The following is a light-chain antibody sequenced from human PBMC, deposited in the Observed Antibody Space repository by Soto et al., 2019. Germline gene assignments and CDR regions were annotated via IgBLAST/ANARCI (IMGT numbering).Light chain of an antibody. V-gene: IGLV2-11*01. Sequence: QSALTQPRSVSGSPGQSVTISCTGTSSDVGGYNYVSWYQQHPGKAPKLMIHDVSKRPSGVPDRFSGSKSGNTASLTISGLQAADEADYYCCSYAGSASFVFGTGTKLTVL. CDR2: DVS. CDR1: SSDVGGYNY. J-gene: IGLJ1*01. CDR3: CSYAGSASFV.